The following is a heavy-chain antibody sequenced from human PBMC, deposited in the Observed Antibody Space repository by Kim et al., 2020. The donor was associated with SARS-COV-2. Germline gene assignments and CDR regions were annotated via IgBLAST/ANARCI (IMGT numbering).Heavy chain of an antibody. CDR3: TRAYSTRPRAVNWFDP. V-gene: IGHV3-49*03. J-gene: IGHJ5*02. D-gene: IGHD6-13*01. CDR1: GFTFGDYA. Sequence: GGSLRLSCTASGFTFGDYAMSWFRQAPGKGLEWVGFIRSKAYGGTTEYAASVKGRFTMSRDDSKSIAYLQMNSLKTEDTAVYYCTRAYSTRPRAVNWFDPWGQGTLVTVSS. CDR2: IRSKAYGGTT.